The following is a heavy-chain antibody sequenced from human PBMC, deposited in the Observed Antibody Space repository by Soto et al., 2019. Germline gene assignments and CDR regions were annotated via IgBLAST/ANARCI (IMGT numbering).Heavy chain of an antibody. J-gene: IGHJ4*02. Sequence: EVQLLESGGGFVQPGGSLRLSCAASGFRFSDFAMTWVRQAPGRGLEWVSAITGTASSTYYADSVKGRFTISRDNSKSPLYLQINSLRAEDTAIYYCAKGAEGYVVSSLDSWGQGTLVTVSS. D-gene: IGHD5-12*01. CDR1: GFRFSDFA. CDR3: AKGAEGYVVSSLDS. CDR2: ITGTASST. V-gene: IGHV3-23*01.